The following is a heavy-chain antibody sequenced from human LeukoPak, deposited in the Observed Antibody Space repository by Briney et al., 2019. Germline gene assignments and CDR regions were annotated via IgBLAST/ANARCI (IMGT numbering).Heavy chain of an antibody. CDR1: GFTFSSYS. CDR2: ISSSSSYI. V-gene: IGHV3-21*01. Sequence: GGSLRLSCAASGFTFSSYSMNWVRQAPGKGLEWVSSISSSSSYIYYADSVKGRFTISRDNAKNSPYLQMNSLRAEDTAVYYCARDFFGGSSDYWGQGTLVTVSS. CDR3: ARDFFGGSSDY. D-gene: IGHD2-15*01. J-gene: IGHJ4*02.